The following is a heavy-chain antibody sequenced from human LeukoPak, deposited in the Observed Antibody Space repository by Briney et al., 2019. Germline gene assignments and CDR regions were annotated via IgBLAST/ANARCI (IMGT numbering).Heavy chain of an antibody. Sequence: SETLSLTCTVSGYSISSGYYWGWIRQPPGKGLEWTGSIYHSGSTYYNPSLKSRVTISVDTSKNQFSLKLSSVTAADTAVYYCARGYSYGIHDYWGQGTLVTVSS. CDR3: ARGYSYGIHDY. V-gene: IGHV4-38-2*02. CDR1: GYSISSGYY. CDR2: IYHSGST. D-gene: IGHD5-18*01. J-gene: IGHJ4*02.